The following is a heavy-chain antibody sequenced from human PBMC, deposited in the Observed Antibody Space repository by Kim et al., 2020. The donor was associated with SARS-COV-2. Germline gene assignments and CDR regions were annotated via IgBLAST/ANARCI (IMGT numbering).Heavy chain of an antibody. Sequence: GGSLRLSCAASGFDFSGYSMGWVRQAPGKGLEWVSGIGHHGLDWFYADSVKGRFTISRDNSQNIMSLQMNSLRPEDTAVYYCAKDAPGERWDFDVWGRGTMVTVSS. CDR3: AKDAPGERWDFDV. J-gene: IGHJ3*01. CDR2: IGHHGLDW. CDR1: GFDFSGYS. D-gene: IGHD1-26*01. V-gene: IGHV3-23*01.